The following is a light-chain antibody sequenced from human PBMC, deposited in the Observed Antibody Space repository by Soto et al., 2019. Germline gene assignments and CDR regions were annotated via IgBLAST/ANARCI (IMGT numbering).Light chain of an antibody. Sequence: DIQMTQSPSTLSASVGDRFTIACRCSQSISSCLTWYQQKPGKAPNLLIYNASTLESGVPSRFSGSGSGTEFTLTISSLQPDDFATYYCQQYYSYSKTFGQGTKVDIK. CDR3: QQYYSYSKT. J-gene: IGKJ1*01. CDR2: NAS. V-gene: IGKV1-5*03. CDR1: QSISSC.